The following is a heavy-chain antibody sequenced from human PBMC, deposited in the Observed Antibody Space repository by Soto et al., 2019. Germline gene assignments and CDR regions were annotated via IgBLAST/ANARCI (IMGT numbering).Heavy chain of an antibody. J-gene: IGHJ6*04. CDR3: ARDFPTGYSSSWYSNYYYYGMDV. Sequence: GGSLRLSCAASGLTFSSYSMNWVRQAPGKGLEWVSSISSSSSYIYYADSVKGRFTISRDNAKNSLYLQMNSLRAEDTAVYYCARDFPTGYSSSWYSNYYYYGMDVRGKGTTVTVSS. CDR1: GLTFSSYS. V-gene: IGHV3-21*01. D-gene: IGHD6-13*01. CDR2: ISSSSSYI.